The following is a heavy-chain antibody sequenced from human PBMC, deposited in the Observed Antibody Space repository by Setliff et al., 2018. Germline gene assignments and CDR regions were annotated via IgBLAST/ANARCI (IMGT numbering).Heavy chain of an antibody. J-gene: IGHJ4*02. CDR2: IHYSGSS. V-gene: IGHV4-59*08. D-gene: IGHD3-10*01. Sequence: PSETLSLTCTVSGDSMRTNYWTWIRQSPGKGLEWIGYIHYSGSSTYNPSLKSRVTISVDTSKNQFSLKLTSVIAADTAQYYCARRFTVSRGVDCFDLWGQGAQVTVS. CDR3: ARRFTVSRGVDCFDL. CDR1: GDSMRTNY.